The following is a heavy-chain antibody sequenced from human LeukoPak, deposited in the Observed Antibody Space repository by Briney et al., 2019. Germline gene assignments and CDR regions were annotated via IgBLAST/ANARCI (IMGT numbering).Heavy chain of an antibody. D-gene: IGHD1-1*01. V-gene: IGHV4-59*03. CDR2: VHYSGIS. J-gene: IGHJ4*02. CDR3: ASQLGGTTFH. Sequence: SETLSLTCAVYSGSFSGYYWSWIRQPPGQGLEWIGYVHYSGISDYNPSLQSRVTISVDTSKSQFSLKLSSVTAADTAVYYCASQLGGTTFHWGQGTLVTVSS. CDR1: SGSFSGYY.